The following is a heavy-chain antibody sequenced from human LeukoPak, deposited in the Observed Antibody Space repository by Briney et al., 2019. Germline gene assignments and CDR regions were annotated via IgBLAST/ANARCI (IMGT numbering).Heavy chain of an antibody. V-gene: IGHV3-23*01. D-gene: IGHD2-2*01. CDR2: IVGSGDIT. CDR1: GFTFSSYA. J-gene: IGHJ4*02. Sequence: GGSLRLSCAASGFTFSSYAVSWVRQALGKGLEWVSRIVGSGDITYYEDSVKGRFTISRDNSKNTVHLQMNSLRAEDTAVYYCAKMSGDCSSTTCSSFDYWGQGTLVTVSS. CDR3: AKMSGDCSSTTCSSFDY.